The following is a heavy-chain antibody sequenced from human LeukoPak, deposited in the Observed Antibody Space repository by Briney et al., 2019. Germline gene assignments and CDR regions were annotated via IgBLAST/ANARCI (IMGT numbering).Heavy chain of an antibody. Sequence: GGSLRLSCAASGFTFSSYGMHWVCQAPGKGLEWVAVISYDGSNKYYADSVKGRFTISRDNSKNTLYLQMNSLRAEDTAVYYCAKDEGGNIFDYWGQGTLVTVSS. CDR2: ISYDGSNK. V-gene: IGHV3-30*18. D-gene: IGHD2/OR15-2a*01. CDR3: AKDEGGNIFDY. J-gene: IGHJ4*02. CDR1: GFTFSSYG.